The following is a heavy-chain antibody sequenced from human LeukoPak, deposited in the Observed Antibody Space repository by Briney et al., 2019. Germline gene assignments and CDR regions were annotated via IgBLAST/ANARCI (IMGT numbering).Heavy chain of an antibody. Sequence: GGSLRLSCAASGFSFSNYWMTWVRQAPGKGLEWVSIIYSGGTTYYADSVKGRFTISRDNSKNTLFLQMNSLRAEDTAVYYCARGHWFAHLDYWGQGTLVTVSS. CDR3: ARGHWFAHLDY. CDR1: GFSFSNYW. J-gene: IGHJ4*02. CDR2: IYSGGTT. V-gene: IGHV3-53*01. D-gene: IGHD3-9*01.